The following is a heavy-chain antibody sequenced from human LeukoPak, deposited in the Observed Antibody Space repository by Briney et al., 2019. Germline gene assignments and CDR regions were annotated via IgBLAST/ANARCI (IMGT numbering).Heavy chain of an antibody. D-gene: IGHD1-1*01. Sequence: GGSLRLSCAASGFTFSSIAMTWLRQAPGKGLEWVSTIRSNGDTAYNADSVKGRFTISRDNSKNTLYLQMNSLRVEDTAIYYCAKGQELDDGVFDSWGQGTLVTVSS. CDR2: IRSNGDTA. V-gene: IGHV3-23*01. J-gene: IGHJ4*02. CDR3: AKGQELDDGVFDS. CDR1: GFTFSSIA.